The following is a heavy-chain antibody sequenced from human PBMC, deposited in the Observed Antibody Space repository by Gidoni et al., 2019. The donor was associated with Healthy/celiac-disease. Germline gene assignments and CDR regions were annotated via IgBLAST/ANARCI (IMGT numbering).Heavy chain of an antibody. CDR3: ARIRVGGMQPPTQGWFDP. CDR1: GFSLSNARMG. Sequence: QVTLKESGPVLVKPTETLTLTCTVPGFSLSNARMGVSWIRQPPGKALEWLAHIFSNDEKSYSTSLESRLTLSQETSQSPVVLSLPNLDPVDTATYYRARIRVGGMQPPTQGWFDPWGQGTLVTVSS. CDR2: IFSNDEK. D-gene: IGHD3-16*01. J-gene: IGHJ5*02. V-gene: IGHV2-26*01.